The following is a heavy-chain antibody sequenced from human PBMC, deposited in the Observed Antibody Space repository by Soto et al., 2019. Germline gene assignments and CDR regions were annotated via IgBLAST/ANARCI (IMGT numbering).Heavy chain of an antibody. J-gene: IGHJ3*02. CDR3: ARFGWGGSYSESHASDI. Sequence: EVQLVESGGGVVQPGWSLRLSCAASGFPFDDYSLNWVRQVPGTGLAWVSLISWEGADTYYADSVKGRFTVSRDHLQNSLYLQMNSLTPEDTALYSWARFGWGGSYSESHASDIWDQATMVTFSS. V-gene: IGHV3-43*01. CDR1: GFPFDDYS. CDR2: ISWEGADT. D-gene: IGHD1-26*01.